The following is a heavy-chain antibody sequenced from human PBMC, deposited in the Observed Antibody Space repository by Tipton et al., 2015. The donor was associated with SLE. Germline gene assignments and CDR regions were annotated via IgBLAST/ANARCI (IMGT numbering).Heavy chain of an antibody. CDR2: IKQDGSEK. J-gene: IGHJ4*02. D-gene: IGHD3-9*01. CDR1: GFIFSNYW. V-gene: IGHV3-7*01. CDR3: ARDTIFLDY. Sequence: SLRLSCAASGFIFSNYWMSWVRQAPGKGLEWVANIKQDGSEKYYVDSVKGRFTISRDNAKNSLYLQMNSLRAEDTAVYYCARDTIFLDYWGQGSLVTVSS.